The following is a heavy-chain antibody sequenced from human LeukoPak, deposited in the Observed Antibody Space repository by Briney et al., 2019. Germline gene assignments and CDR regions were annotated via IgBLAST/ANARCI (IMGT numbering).Heavy chain of an antibody. V-gene: IGHV4-38-2*01. CDR2: IFHSGKT. CDR3: ARDRSHSWAYFDY. D-gene: IGHD2-15*01. CDR1: GYSINQGYY. J-gene: IGHJ4*02. Sequence: SETLSLTCGVSGYSINQGYYWGWIRQPPGKGLEWIATIFHSGKTYYNPSLKSRVTISVDTSKNQFSLQLSSVTAADTAVYFCARDRSHSWAYFDYWGQGILVIVSS.